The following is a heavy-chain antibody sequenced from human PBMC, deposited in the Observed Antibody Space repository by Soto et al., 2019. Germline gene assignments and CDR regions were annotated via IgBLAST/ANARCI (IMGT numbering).Heavy chain of an antibody. CDR1: GFTFSSHG. D-gene: IGHD3-3*01. CDR2: IWNDGSNK. J-gene: IGHJ3*02. Sequence: QVQLVESGGGVVQPGRSLRLSCAASGFTFSSHGLHWVRQAPGKGLEGVAVIWNDGSNKYYAASVRGGFTISRDNSKNTLYLQRNSLRAEDTAVYYFSREARGGITIFGVVTPDAFDIWGQGTMVTVSS. CDR3: SREARGGITIFGVVTPDAFDI. V-gene: IGHV3-33*01.